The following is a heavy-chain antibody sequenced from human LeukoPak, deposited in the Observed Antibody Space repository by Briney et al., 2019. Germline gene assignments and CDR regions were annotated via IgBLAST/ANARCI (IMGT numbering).Heavy chain of an antibody. J-gene: IGHJ6*02. V-gene: IGHV3-64D*06. CDR2: LNSNGGST. D-gene: IGHD3/OR15-3a*01. CDR1: GFTFSSYA. Sequence: GGSLRLSCSASGFTFSSYATHWVRQAPGKGPEYVAGLNSNGGSTYYADSVKGRFPMSGDNSKNTLYLQMSSLRAEDTAVYYCVKGTGTKYYYYGMDVWGQGTTVTVSS. CDR3: VKGTGTKYYYYGMDV.